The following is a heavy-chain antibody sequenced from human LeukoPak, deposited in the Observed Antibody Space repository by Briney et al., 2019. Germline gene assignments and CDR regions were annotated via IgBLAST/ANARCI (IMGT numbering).Heavy chain of an antibody. D-gene: IGHD3-10*02. CDR1: GFTFSSYW. CDR2: INSDGSST. CDR3: AELGITMIGGV. J-gene: IGHJ6*04. V-gene: IGHV3-74*01. Sequence: AGGSLRLSCAASGFTFSSYWMHWVRQAPGKGLVWVSRINSDGSSTSYADSVKGRFTISRDNAKNTLYPQMNSLRAEDTAVYYCAELGITMIGGVWGKGTTVTISS.